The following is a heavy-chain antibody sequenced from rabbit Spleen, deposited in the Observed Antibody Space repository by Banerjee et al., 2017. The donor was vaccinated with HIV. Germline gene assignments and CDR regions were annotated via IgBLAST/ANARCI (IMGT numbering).Heavy chain of an antibody. CDR1: GFSFSSSDY. CDR3: ARDTSTSFSTYGMDL. D-gene: IGHD1-1*01. J-gene: IGHJ6*01. Sequence: QSLEESGGGLVQPEGSLALTCKASGFSFSSSDYICWVRQAPGKGLEWISCIAGSSSGFTYSATWAKGRFTISKTSSTTVTLQMTSLTAADTATYFCARDTSTSFSTYGMDLWGQGDPRHRL. CDR2: IAGSSSGFT. V-gene: IGHV1S40*01.